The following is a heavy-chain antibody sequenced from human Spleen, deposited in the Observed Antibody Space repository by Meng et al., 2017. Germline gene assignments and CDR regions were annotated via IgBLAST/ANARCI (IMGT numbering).Heavy chain of an antibody. CDR1: GGSFSDYY. D-gene: IGHD4-11*01. Sequence: QVQLKQWGAGLLTPSETLSLTCVVSGGSFSDYYWSWIRQPPGKGLEWIGEINHSGSTNYNPSLERRATISVDTSQNNLSLKLSSVTAADSAVYYCARGPTTMAHDFDYWGQGTLVTVSS. V-gene: IGHV4-34*01. J-gene: IGHJ4*02. CDR2: INHSGST. CDR3: ARGPTTMAHDFDY.